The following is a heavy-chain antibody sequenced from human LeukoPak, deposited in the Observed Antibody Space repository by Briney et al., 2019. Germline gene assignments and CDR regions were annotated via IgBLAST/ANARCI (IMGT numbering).Heavy chain of an antibody. D-gene: IGHD1-26*01. CDR2: IKEDGREK. J-gene: IGHJ5*02. Sequence: GGSLRLSCEVSGFTIRNQWMSWVRQAPGKGLEWVANIKEDGREKYYVDSVKGRFTIPRDNAKNSLYLQMNSLRAEDTAVYYCARGPPGRVGATEWWFDPWGQGTLVTVSS. V-gene: IGHV3-7*01. CDR1: GFTIRNQW. CDR3: ARGPPGRVGATEWWFDP.